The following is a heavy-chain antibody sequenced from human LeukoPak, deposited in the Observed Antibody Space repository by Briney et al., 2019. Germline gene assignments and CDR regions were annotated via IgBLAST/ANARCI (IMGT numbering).Heavy chain of an antibody. CDR2: INPNSGGT. J-gene: IGHJ4*02. CDR1: GYTSTGYY. V-gene: IGHV1-2*02. Sequence: GASVKASCKASGYTSTGYYMHWVRQAPGQGLEWMGWINPNSGGTNYAQKFQGRVTMTRDTSISTAYMELSRLRSDDTAVYYCARSGYSYGREFDYWGQGTLVTVSS. CDR3: ARSGYSYGREFDY. D-gene: IGHD5-18*01.